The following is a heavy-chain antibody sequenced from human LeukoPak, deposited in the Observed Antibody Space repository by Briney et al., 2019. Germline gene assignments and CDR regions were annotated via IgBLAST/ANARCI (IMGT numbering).Heavy chain of an antibody. CDR1: GGSFSGYY. CDR3: ARNPITRRAGYFDY. CDR2: INHSGST. J-gene: IGHJ4*02. D-gene: IGHD2-15*01. Sequence: SETLSLTCAVCGGSFSGYYWSWIRQPPGKGLEWIGEINHSGSTNYNPSLKSRVTISVDTSKNQFSLKLSSVTAADTAVYYCARNPITRRAGYFDYWGQGTLVTVSS. V-gene: IGHV4-34*01.